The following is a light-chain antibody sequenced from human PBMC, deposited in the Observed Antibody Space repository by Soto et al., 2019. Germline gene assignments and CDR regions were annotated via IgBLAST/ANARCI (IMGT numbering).Light chain of an antibody. J-gene: IGKJ5*01. V-gene: IGKV1-5*03. CDR3: QQSYSSPVT. CDR2: TAS. Sequence: DIQMTQSPSTVSASVGDRVTITCLSSQSISSWLAWYQQKPGKAPKLLIYTASTLESGVPSRFSGSGSGTEFTLTISSLRPEDFATYYCQQSYSSPVTFGQGTRLEI. CDR1: QSISSW.